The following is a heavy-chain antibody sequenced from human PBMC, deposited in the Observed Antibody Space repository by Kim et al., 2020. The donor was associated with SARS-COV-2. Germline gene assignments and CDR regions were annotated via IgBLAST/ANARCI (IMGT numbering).Heavy chain of an antibody. CDR3: IRDNIQPGDL. D-gene: IGHD3-16*01. Sequence: GGSLRLSCAASGFAFSPYGMHWVRQVPGQGLMWVSQIDTDGSITTYAEAVLGRFSISRDNAKNTLYLQMNSLRVEDTAIYYCIRDNIQPGDLWGQGVMVTASS. J-gene: IGHJ4*02. V-gene: IGHV3-74*01. CDR2: IDTDGSIT. CDR1: GFAFSPYG.